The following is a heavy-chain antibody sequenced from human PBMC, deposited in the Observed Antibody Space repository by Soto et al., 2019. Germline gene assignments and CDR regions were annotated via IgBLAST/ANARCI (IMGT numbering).Heavy chain of an antibody. J-gene: IGHJ6*02. CDR3: ARPTIDHFYGMDV. D-gene: IGHD3-3*01. Sequence: QVQLQESGPGLVKPSETLSLTCTVSGGSISSYYWSWIRQPPGKGLEWIGYIYYSGSTNYNPSLTCRVTASGDTSKNQFSLTLSSVTAADTAVYYCARPTIDHFYGMDVWGQGTTVTVSS. CDR2: IYYSGST. V-gene: IGHV4-59*08. CDR1: GGSISSYY.